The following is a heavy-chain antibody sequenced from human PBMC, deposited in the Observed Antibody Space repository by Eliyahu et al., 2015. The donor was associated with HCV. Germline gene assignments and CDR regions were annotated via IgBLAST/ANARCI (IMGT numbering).Heavy chain of an antibody. CDR2: ISWNSGAI. CDR1: GSSFDDYA. J-gene: IGHJ4*02. CDR3: AKGPKILTGYKGLDQ. D-gene: IGHD3-9*01. V-gene: IGHV3-9*01. Sequence: EVHLVESGGGLVQPGRSLXXSXXSAPGSSFDDYAMHWVRQAPGKGLXWVSGISWNSGAIGYADSVKGRFTISRDNAKNSVYLQMNSLRAEDTALYYCAKGPKILTGYKGLDQWGQGTLVTVSS.